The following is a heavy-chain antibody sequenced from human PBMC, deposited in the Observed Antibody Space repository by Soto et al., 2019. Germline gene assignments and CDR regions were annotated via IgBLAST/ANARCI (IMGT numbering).Heavy chain of an antibody. J-gene: IGHJ4*02. CDR1: GFTFTSSA. CDR2: IVVGSGNT. D-gene: IGHD3-22*01. Sequence: SVKVSCKASGFTFTSSAVQWVRQARGQRLEWIGWIVVGSGNTNYAQKFQERVTITRDMSTSTAYMELSSLRSEDTAVYYCAADIGSSGYYDYWGQGTLVTVSS. V-gene: IGHV1-58*01. CDR3: AADIGSSGYYDY.